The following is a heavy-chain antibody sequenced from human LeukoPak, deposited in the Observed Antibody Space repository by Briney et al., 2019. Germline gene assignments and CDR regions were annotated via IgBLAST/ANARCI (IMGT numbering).Heavy chain of an antibody. D-gene: IGHD3-9*01. V-gene: IGHV3-23*01. J-gene: IGHJ1*01. CDR1: GFTFSSYA. CDR2: ISGSGGST. Sequence: AGGSLRLSCAASGFTFSSYAMSWVRQAPGKGLEWVSAISGSGGSTYYADSVKGRFTISRDNSKNTLYLQMNSLRAEDTAVYYCAKDLYDILTGYFPCFQHWGQGTLVTVSS. CDR3: AKDLYDILTGYFPCFQH.